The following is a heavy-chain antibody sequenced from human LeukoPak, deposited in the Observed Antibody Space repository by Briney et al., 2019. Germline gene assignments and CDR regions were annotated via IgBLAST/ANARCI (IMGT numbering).Heavy chain of an antibody. CDR1: GGSFSGYY. J-gene: IGHJ4*02. CDR2: INHSGST. V-gene: IGHV4-34*01. CDR3: ARGLRSSNLAVGY. Sequence: PSETLSLTCAVYGGSFSGYYWSWIRQPPGKVLEWIGEINHSGSTNYNPSLKSRVTISVDTSKNQFSLKLSSVTAADTAVYYCARGLRSSNLAVGYWGQGTLVTVSS.